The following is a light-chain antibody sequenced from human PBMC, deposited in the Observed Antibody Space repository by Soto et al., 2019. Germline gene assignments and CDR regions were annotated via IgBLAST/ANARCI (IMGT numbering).Light chain of an antibody. J-gene: IGLJ2*01. CDR2: EGI. CDR3: CSYAGSSTPAI. Sequence: QPVLTQPASVSGSPGQSITISCTGTSSDVGSYNLVSWYQHHPGKAPKLMIFEGIKRPSGVSNRFSGSKSDITASLTISGLQAEDEADYYCCSYAGSSTPAIFGGGTKLTVL. V-gene: IGLV2-23*01. CDR1: SSDVGSYNL.